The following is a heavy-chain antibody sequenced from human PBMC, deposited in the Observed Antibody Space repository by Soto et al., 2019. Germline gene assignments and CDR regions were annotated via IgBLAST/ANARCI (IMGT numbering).Heavy chain of an antibody. J-gene: IGHJ6*02. CDR3: ARWVVVAATAYYYYGMDV. CDR2: IYHSGST. CDR1: VGSFRGYY. D-gene: IGHD2-15*01. Sequence: KPSETLSRTCSVYVGSFRGYYWSWIRQPPGKGLEWIGEIYHSGSTNYNPSLKSRVTISVDTSKNQFSLKLSSVTAPDTAVYYCARWVVVAATAYYYYGMDVWGQGTTVTVSS. V-gene: IGHV4-34*01.